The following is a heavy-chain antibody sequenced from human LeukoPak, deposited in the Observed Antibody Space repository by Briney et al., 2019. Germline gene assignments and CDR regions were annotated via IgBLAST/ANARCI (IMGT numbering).Heavy chain of an antibody. Sequence: GGSLRLSCAASGFTFNNVWMAWVRQAPGKGLEWVANINQDGSTKQYVDPVRGRFIISRDNAKNSLYLQMNSLRAEDTGLYHCARDMKGSLDYWGQGTLVTVSS. CDR1: GFTFNNVW. D-gene: IGHD3-16*01. CDR3: ARDMKGSLDY. V-gene: IGHV3-7*01. CDR2: INQDGSTK. J-gene: IGHJ4*02.